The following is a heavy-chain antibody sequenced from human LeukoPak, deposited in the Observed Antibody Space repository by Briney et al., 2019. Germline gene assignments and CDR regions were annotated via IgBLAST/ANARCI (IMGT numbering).Heavy chain of an antibody. CDR3: AKDSGSGWYQYGMDV. J-gene: IGHJ6*02. CDR2: ISYDGRNK. Sequence: PGGSLRLSCAASGFTFSSNGMHWVRQAPGKGLEWVALISYDGRNKYYADSVKGRFTISRDNSKNTLYLQMNSLRAEDTAVYYCAKDSGSGWYQYGMDVWGQGTTVTVSS. D-gene: IGHD6-19*01. CDR1: GFTFSSNG. V-gene: IGHV3-30*18.